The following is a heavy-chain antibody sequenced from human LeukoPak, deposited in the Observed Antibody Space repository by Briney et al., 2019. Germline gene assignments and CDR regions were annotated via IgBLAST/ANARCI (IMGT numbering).Heavy chain of an antibody. Sequence: SGGSLRLSCAASGLTFSSYAMSWVRQAPGKGLEWVSTFSGTSSTSYADAVKGRVTISRDNSKNTLYLQLNSLRAEDTAVYYCAKLKQWQPQRYFFEYWGQGALVTVAS. D-gene: IGHD6-19*01. J-gene: IGHJ4*02. CDR1: GLTFSSYA. CDR3: AKLKQWQPQRYFFEY. CDR2: FSGTSST. V-gene: IGHV3-23*01.